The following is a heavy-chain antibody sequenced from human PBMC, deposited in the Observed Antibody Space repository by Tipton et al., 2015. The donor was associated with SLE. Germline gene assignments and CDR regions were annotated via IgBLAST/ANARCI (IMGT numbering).Heavy chain of an antibody. J-gene: IGHJ6*03. CDR1: GFTFSSYA. D-gene: IGHD6-6*01. V-gene: IGHV3-23*01. CDR2: IRGSGDST. CDR3: AGGLVHYYYYMDV. Sequence: SLRLSCAASGFTFSSYAMSWVRQAPGKGLEWVSGIRGSGDSTYYADSVKGRFTISRDNAKNTLYLQMNSLRAEDTAVYYCAGGLVHYYYYMDVWGKGTTVTVSS.